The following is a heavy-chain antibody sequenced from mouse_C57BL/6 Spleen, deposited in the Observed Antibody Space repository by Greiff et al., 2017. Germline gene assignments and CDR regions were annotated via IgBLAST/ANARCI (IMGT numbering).Heavy chain of an antibody. CDR2: IDPSDSET. D-gene: IGHD1-1*01. V-gene: IGHV1-52*01. J-gene: IGHJ3*01. CDR3: ARLSYGSSSWFAY. Sequence: QVQLQQPGAELVRPGSSVKLSCKASGYTFTSYWMHWVKQRPIQGLEWIGNIDPSDSETHYNQKFKDKATLTVDKSSSTAYMQLSSLTSEDSAVYYCARLSYGSSSWFAYWGQGTLVTVSA. CDR1: GYTFTSYW.